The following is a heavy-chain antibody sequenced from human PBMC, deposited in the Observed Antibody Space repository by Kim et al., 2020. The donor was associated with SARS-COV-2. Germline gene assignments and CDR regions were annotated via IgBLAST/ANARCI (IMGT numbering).Heavy chain of an antibody. D-gene: IGHD3-3*01. J-gene: IGHJ4*02. V-gene: IGHV1-2*02. Sequence: NYAQKFQGRVTMTRDTSISTAYMELSRLRSDDTAVYYCARVFYYHYYFDYWGQGTLVTVSS. CDR3: ARVFYYHYYFDY.